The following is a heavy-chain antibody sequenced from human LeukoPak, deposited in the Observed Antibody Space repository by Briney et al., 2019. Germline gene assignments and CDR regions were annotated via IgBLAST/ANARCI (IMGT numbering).Heavy chain of an antibody. CDR2: INHSGST. CDR3: ARGMVANSPDAFDI. CDR1: GGSFSGYY. D-gene: IGHD4/OR15-4a*01. Sequence: PSETLSLTCAVYGGSFSGYYWSWIRQPPGKGLEWLGEINHSGSTNYNPSLKSRVTISVDMSKKPFSLKLRSVTAADTAVYYCARGMVANSPDAFDIWGQGTTVTVSS. V-gene: IGHV4-34*01. J-gene: IGHJ3*02.